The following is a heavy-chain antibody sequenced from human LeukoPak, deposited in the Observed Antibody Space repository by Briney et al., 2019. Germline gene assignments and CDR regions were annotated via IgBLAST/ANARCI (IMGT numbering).Heavy chain of an antibody. V-gene: IGHV4-59*01. CDR1: GGSISSYY. Sequence: SETLSLTCTVSGGSISSYYWSWIRQPPGMGLEWIGYIYYSGSTNYNPSLKSRVTISVDTSKNQFSLKLSSVTAADTAVYYCARADYDILTGYYFDYWGQGTLVTVSS. CDR2: IYYSGST. D-gene: IGHD3-9*01. J-gene: IGHJ4*02. CDR3: ARADYDILTGYYFDY.